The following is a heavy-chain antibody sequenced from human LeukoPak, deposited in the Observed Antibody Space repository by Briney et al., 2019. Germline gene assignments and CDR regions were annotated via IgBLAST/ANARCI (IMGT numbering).Heavy chain of an antibody. D-gene: IGHD2-2*01. Sequence: PGGSLRLSCAASGFTFSSYWMHGVRQAPGKGLVWVSRINSDGSSTSYADSVKGRFAISRDNAKNTLYLQMNSLRAEDTAVYYCAREAKVCSSTSCYYRFDPWGQGTLVTVSS. J-gene: IGHJ5*02. CDR2: INSDGSST. CDR1: GFTFSSYW. CDR3: AREAKVCSSTSCYYRFDP. V-gene: IGHV3-74*01.